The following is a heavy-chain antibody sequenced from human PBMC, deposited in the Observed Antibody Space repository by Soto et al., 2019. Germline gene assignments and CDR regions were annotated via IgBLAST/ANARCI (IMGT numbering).Heavy chain of an antibody. V-gene: IGHV1-2*02. J-gene: IGHJ4*02. CDR2: INPNSGVT. Sequence: QVQLVQSGAEVKMPGASVKVSCKTSGYTFIDYYMHWVRQVPGQGLEWLGWINPNSGVTNSAQNFRGRVTLTRDTSLSTAYMDLGSLTSDDTAVYYCARVVAGYDSWGQGTLVTVSS. CDR1: GYTFIDYY. D-gene: IGHD6-19*01. CDR3: ARVVAGYDS.